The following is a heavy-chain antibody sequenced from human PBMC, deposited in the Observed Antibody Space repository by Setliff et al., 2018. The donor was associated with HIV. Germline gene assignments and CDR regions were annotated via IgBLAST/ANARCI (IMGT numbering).Heavy chain of an antibody. CDR2: IYYSGST. D-gene: IGHD3-22*01. V-gene: IGHV4-59*11. CDR1: GGSISSHY. Sequence: SETLSLTCTVSGGSISSHYWSWIRQPPGKGLEWIGSIYYSGSTNYNPSLKSRVTISVDTSKNQFSLKLSSVTAADTAVYYCARGTYYYDSSGYFITNWFDSWGPGILVTVSS. J-gene: IGHJ5*01. CDR3: ARGTYYYDSSGYFITNWFDS.